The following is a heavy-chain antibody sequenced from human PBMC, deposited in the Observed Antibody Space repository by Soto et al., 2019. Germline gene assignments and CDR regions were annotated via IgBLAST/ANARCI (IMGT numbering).Heavy chain of an antibody. CDR2: MNPNSGNT. CDR3: TRGAAFDF. J-gene: IGHJ3*01. CDR1: GYTFTSYD. Sequence: QVQLVQSGAEVKKPGASVKVSCKASGYTFTSYDFNWVRQATGQGLEWMGWMNPNSGNTGYVQKFQGRITLTRNTSISTDYRELSSVRSEDTAVYYCTRGAAFDFWGQGTMVTVSS. V-gene: IGHV1-8*01.